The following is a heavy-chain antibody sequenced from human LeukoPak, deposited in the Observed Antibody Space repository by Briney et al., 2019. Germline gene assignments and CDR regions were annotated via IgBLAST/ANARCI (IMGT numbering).Heavy chain of an antibody. CDR3: AREGSSSVGYRSY. D-gene: IGHD2-15*01. CDR1: GGSISSDDYY. CDR2: IYYSGST. Sequence: PSETLSLTCTVSGGSISSDDYYWSWIRQPPGKGLEWIGYIYYSGSTYYNPSLKSRVTISVDTSKNQFSLKLSSVTAADTAVYYCAREGSSSVGYRSYWGQGTLVTVSS. J-gene: IGHJ4*02. V-gene: IGHV4-30-4*01.